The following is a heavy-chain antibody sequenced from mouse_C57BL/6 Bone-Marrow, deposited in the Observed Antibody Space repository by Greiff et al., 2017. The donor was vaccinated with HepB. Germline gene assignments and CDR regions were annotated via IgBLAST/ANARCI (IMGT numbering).Heavy chain of an antibody. Sequence: QVQLQQSGAELVKPGASVKISCKASGYAFSSYWMNWVKQRPGTGLEWIGQIYPGDGDTNYNGKFKGKATLTADKSSSTAYMQLSSLTSEDSAVYFCARVYYGSSWYFDVWGTGTTVTVSS. V-gene: IGHV1-80*01. J-gene: IGHJ1*03. CDR2: IYPGDGDT. CDR1: GYAFSSYW. D-gene: IGHD1-1*01. CDR3: ARVYYGSSWYFDV.